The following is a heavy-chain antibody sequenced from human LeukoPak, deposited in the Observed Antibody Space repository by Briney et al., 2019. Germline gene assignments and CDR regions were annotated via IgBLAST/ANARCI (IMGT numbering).Heavy chain of an antibody. J-gene: IGHJ4*02. CDR3: ARTPFPGIDY. Sequence: PGGSLRLSCAASGFTFSNYWMSWVRQAPGKGLEWVANIKRDGSEKYYVDSVKGRFTISRDNAKNSLYLQMNSLRDEDTAVYYCARTPFPGIDYWGQGTLVTVSS. D-gene: IGHD2/OR15-2a*01. V-gene: IGHV3-7*02. CDR2: IKRDGSEK. CDR1: GFTFSNYW.